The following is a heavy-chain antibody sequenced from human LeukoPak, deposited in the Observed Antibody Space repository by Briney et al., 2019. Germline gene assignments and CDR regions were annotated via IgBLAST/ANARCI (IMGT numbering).Heavy chain of an antibody. CDR3: ARDRAVRGVIYYYMDV. CDR1: GYTFTSYD. CDR2: MNPNSGGT. V-gene: IGHV1-2*02. J-gene: IGHJ6*03. D-gene: IGHD3-10*01. Sequence: ASVKVSCKASGYTFTSYDINWVRQATGQGLEWMGWMNPNSGGTNYAQKFQGRVTMTRDTSISTAYMELSRLRSDDTAVYYCARDRAVRGVIYYYMDVWGKGTTVTISS.